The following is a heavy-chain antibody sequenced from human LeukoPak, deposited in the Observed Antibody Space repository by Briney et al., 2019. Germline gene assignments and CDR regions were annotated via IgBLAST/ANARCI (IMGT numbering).Heavy chain of an antibody. CDR1: GFTFSSYW. V-gene: IGHV3-7*01. CDR3: ARVQYYGFWSGDEFYYYYYYMDV. CDR2: IKQDGSEK. Sequence: PGGSLRLSCAASGFTFSSYWMSWVRQAPGKGLEWVANIKQDGSEKYYVDSVKGRFTISRDNAKNSLYLQMNSLRAEDTAVYYCARVQYYGFWSGDEFYYYYYYMDVWGKGTTVTVSS. D-gene: IGHD3-3*01. J-gene: IGHJ6*03.